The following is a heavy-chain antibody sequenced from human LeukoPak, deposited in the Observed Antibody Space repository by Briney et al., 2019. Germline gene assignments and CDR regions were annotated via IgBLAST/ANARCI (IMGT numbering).Heavy chain of an antibody. J-gene: IGHJ6*02. Sequence: GGSLRLSCAASGFTFSSYAMSWVRQAPGKGLEWVSAISGSGGSTYYADSVKGRFTISRDNSKNTLYLQMNSLRAEDTAVYYCARDNVVVVAATFWRYYGMDVWGQGTTVTVSS. V-gene: IGHV3-23*01. CDR2: ISGSGGST. CDR1: GFTFSSYA. CDR3: ARDNVVVVAATFWRYYGMDV. D-gene: IGHD2-15*01.